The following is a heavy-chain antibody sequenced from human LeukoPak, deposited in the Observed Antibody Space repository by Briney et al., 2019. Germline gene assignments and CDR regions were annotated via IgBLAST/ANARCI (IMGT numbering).Heavy chain of an antibody. Sequence: PGGSLRLSCAASGFISDHSAMHRVRQAPGKGLEWVGLIGGDGGGTYYTDSVRGRFTAFRDNSKNSLYLQMNSLRTEDSALYYCVKENDAFDLWGQGTMVIVSS. CDR1: GFISDHSA. CDR3: VKENDAFDL. V-gene: IGHV3-43*02. CDR2: IGGDGGGT. J-gene: IGHJ3*01.